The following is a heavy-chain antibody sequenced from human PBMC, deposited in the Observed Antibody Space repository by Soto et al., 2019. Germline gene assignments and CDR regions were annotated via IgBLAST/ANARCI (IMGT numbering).Heavy chain of an antibody. CDR1: GGSISGGVYY. CDR2: IFDSGST. CDR3: AREIIPLTTDWYFDL. Sequence: QVQLQESGPGLVKPSQPLSLTCTVSGGSISGGVYYWSWIRQPPGKGLEWIGYIFDSGSTYYNPSLKSRVTISVDTSKNQFSLRLSSVTAADTAVYYCAREIIPLTTDWYFDLWGRGTLVTVSS. D-gene: IGHD4-17*01. V-gene: IGHV4-30-4*01. J-gene: IGHJ2*01.